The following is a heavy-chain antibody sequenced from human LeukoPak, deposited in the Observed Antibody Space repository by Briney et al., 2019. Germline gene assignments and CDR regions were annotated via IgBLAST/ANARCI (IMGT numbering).Heavy chain of an antibody. CDR2: IRYDGSNK. Sequence: PGESLRLSCAASGFTFSSYGMHWVRQAPGKGLEWVAFIRYDGSNKYYADSVKGRFTISRDNSKNTLYLQMNSLRAEDTAVYYCAKADWSGYSGQHYFDYWGQGTLVTVSS. V-gene: IGHV3-30*02. J-gene: IGHJ4*02. CDR1: GFTFSSYG. CDR3: AKADWSGYSGQHYFDY. D-gene: IGHD3-3*01.